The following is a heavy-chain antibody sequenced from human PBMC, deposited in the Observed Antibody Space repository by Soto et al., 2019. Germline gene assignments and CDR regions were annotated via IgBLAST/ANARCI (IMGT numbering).Heavy chain of an antibody. CDR1: GGSISSYY. D-gene: IGHD6-13*01. CDR3: ARGAAARPPWGYYYYYYMDV. J-gene: IGHJ6*03. CDR2: IYYSGST. Sequence: SETLSLTCTVSGGSISSYYWSWIRQPPGKGLELIGYIYYSGSTNYNPSLKSRVTISVDTSKNQFSLKLSSVTAADTAVYYCARGAAARPPWGYYYYYYMDVWGKGTTVTVSS. V-gene: IGHV4-59*01.